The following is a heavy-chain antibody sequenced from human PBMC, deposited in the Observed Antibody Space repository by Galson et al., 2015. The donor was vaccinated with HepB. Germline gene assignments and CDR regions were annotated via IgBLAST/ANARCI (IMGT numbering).Heavy chain of an antibody. J-gene: IGHJ4*02. Sequence: SVKVSCKASGGTLRGYAINWVRQAPGQGLEWMGRITLIFDTTYYAQKFQGRLTITADESTSTAYMELSSLTSEDTAVYYCARGSLTTIRNYFDYWGQGTLGTVAS. CDR3: ARGSLTTIRNYFDY. D-gene: IGHD4-11*01. CDR1: GGTLRGYA. CDR2: ITLIFDTT. V-gene: IGHV1-69*13.